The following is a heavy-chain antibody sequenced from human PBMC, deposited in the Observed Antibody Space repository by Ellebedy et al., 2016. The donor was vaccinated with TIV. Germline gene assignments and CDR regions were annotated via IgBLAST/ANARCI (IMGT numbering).Heavy chain of an antibody. CDR1: GGSFSGYY. CDR3: ARGRQLWGDNWFDP. D-gene: IGHD5-18*01. V-gene: IGHV4-34*01. CDR2: INHSGST. J-gene: IGHJ5*02. Sequence: SETLSLXCAVYGGSFSGYYWSWIRQPPGKGLEWIGEINHSGSTNYNPSLKSRVTISVDTSKNQFSLKLSSVTAADTAVYYCARGRQLWGDNWFDPWGQGTLVTVSS.